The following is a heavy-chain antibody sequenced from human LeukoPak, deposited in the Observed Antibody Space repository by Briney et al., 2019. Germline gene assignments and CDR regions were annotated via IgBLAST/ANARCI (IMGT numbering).Heavy chain of an antibody. CDR3: ASAYTYVRLGDH. J-gene: IGHJ4*02. CDR2: TNLHGTTV. Sequence: GGSLRLSCEVSGLSFSNYWMHWVCQAPGKGLVWVARTNLHGTTVDYADSVKGRFTISRDNAKNILFLRMNSLRAEDTAVYYCASAYTYVRLGDHWGQGTLVTVSS. CDR1: GLSFSNYW. V-gene: IGHV3-74*01. D-gene: IGHD3-16*01.